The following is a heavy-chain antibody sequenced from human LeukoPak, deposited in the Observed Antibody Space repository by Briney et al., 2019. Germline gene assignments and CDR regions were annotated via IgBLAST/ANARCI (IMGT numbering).Heavy chain of an antibody. D-gene: IGHD3-10*01. V-gene: IGHV3-30*02. CDR2: IQFDGRKT. J-gene: IGHJ4*02. Sequence: GGSLRLSCAASGFTFSYTGMHWARQAPGKGLEWLAFIQFDGRKTYYINSVKGRFTISRDDSENTVYLHMNSLRDDDTAVYYCANDRWEYAFGSRTFYKSDIIFWGQGTRVTVSS. CDR3: ANDRWEYAFGSRTFYKSDIIF. CDR1: GFTFSYTG.